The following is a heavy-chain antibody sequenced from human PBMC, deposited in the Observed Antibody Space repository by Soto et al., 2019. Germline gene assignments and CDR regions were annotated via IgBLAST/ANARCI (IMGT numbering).Heavy chain of an antibody. CDR1: VGSIRSGGDY. CDR3: ARGDDYEFDY. V-gene: IGHV4-31*03. CDR2: IYYSGST. J-gene: IGHJ4*02. D-gene: IGHD4-17*01. Sequence: PSETLCLTCTVSVGSIRSGGDYWSWIRQHPGKGLEWIGYIYYSGSTYYNPSLKSRVTISVDTSKNQFSLKLSSVTAADTAVYYCARGDDYEFDYWGQGTLVTVSS.